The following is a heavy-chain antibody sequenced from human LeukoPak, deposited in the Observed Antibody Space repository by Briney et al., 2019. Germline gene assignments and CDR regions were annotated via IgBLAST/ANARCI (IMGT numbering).Heavy chain of an antibody. CDR3: ARGGSSWLNWFDP. CDR2: IYYSGST. D-gene: IGHD6-13*01. V-gene: IGHV4-59*01. J-gene: IGHJ5*02. CDR1: GGSISSYY. Sequence: SETLSLTCTVSGGSISSYYWSWIRQPPGKGLEWIGYIYYSGSTNYNPSLKSRVTISVDTSKNQFSLKLSSVTAADTAVYYCARGGSSWLNWFDPWGQGTLVTVSS.